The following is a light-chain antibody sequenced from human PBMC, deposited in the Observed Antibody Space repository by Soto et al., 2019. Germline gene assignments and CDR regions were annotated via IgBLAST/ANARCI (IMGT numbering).Light chain of an antibody. CDR2: GNR. V-gene: IGLV1-40*01. Sequence: QSVLTQPPSVSGAPGQRVTLSCTGTTSTLGAGYDVHWYQQLPGAAPKLVIFGNRNRPSGVPERFSGSKSGTSASLAITGLQAEDEADCYCQAYDYILTASVFGGGTKLTVL. CDR1: TSTLGAGYD. CDR3: QAYDYILTASV. J-gene: IGLJ3*02.